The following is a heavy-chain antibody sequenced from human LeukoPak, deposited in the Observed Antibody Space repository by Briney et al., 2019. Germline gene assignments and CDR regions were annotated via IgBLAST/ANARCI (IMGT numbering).Heavy chain of an antibody. V-gene: IGHV3-9*01. CDR2: ISWSSSTI. J-gene: IGHJ4*02. D-gene: IGHD3-9*01. CDR1: GFTFVDYA. CDR3: VKDIDSSGYYFDY. Sequence: GGSLRLSCAASGFTFVDYAMHWVRQAPGKGLEWVLGISWSSSTIGYADSVKGRFTISRDNAKNSLYLQMNSLRVEDTALFYCVKDIDSSGYYFDYWGQGTLVTVSS.